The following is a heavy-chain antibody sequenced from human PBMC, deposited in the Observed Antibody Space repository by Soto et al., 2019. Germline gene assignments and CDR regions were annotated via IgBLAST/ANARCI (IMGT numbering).Heavy chain of an antibody. CDR1: PGCLNSSSYY. J-gene: IGHJ4*02. V-gene: IGHV4-39*01. CDR2: IYYSGST. CDR3: ARRGGATIMDY. D-gene: IGHD5-12*01. Sequence: SLAITCTVSPGCLNSSSYYWDWIRLPPGKGLEWIGSIYYSGSTYYNPSLKSRVTISVDTSKNQFSLKLSSVTAADTAVYYCARRGGATIMDYWGQGTLVTVS.